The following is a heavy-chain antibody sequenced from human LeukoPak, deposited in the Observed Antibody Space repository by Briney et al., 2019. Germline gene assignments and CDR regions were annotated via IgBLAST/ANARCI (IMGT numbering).Heavy chain of an antibody. Sequence: PGGSLRLSCAASGFTFSSYAMSWVRQAPGKGLEWVSAISGSGGSTYYADSVKGRFTISRDNSKNTLYLQINSLRAEDTAVYYCAKDLVGYSYGYPYFDYWGQGTLVTVSS. J-gene: IGHJ4*02. D-gene: IGHD5-18*01. CDR2: ISGSGGST. CDR1: GFTFSSYA. CDR3: AKDLVGYSYGYPYFDY. V-gene: IGHV3-23*01.